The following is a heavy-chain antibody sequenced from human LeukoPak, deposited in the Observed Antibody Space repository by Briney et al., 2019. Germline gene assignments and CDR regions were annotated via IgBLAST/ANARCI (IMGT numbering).Heavy chain of an antibody. CDR1: GGSISSSNYY. CDR2: IYYSGSA. D-gene: IGHD5-18*01. Sequence: SETLSLTCTVSGGSISSSNYYWGWIRQPPGKGLEWIGSIYYSGSAFYSPSLKSRVTISVDTSKNQFSLKLSSVTAADTAVYYCSRGGYSYRTFDYWGQGTLVTVSS. J-gene: IGHJ4*02. CDR3: SRGGYSYRTFDY. V-gene: IGHV4-39*01.